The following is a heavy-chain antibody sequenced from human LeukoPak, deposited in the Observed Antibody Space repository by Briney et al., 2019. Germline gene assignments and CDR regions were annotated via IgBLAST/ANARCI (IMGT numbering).Heavy chain of an antibody. D-gene: IGHD3-10*01. CDR1: GYTFTSYA. CDR3: ARVGLADFDY. Sequence: ASVTVSCTASGYTFTSYAMHWVRQAPGQRLEWMGWINAGNGNTKYSQKFQGRVTITRDTSADTAYMELSSLRSEDTAVYYCARVGLADFDYWGQGTLVTVTS. V-gene: IGHV1-3*01. J-gene: IGHJ4*02. CDR2: INAGNGNT.